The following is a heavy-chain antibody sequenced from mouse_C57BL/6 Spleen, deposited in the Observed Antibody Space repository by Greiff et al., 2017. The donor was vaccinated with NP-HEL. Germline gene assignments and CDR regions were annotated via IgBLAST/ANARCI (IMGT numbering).Heavy chain of an antibody. J-gene: IGHJ2*01. CDR1: GYSITSGYY. V-gene: IGHV3-6*01. CDR3: ARDGNYLYFDY. CDR2: ISYDGSN. D-gene: IGHD2-1*01. Sequence: EVKLVESGPGLVKPSQSLSLTCSVTGYSITSGYYWNWIRQFPGNKLEWMGYISYDGSNNYNPSLKNRISITRDTSKNQFFLKLNSVTTEDTATYYCARDGNYLYFDYWGQGTTLTVSS.